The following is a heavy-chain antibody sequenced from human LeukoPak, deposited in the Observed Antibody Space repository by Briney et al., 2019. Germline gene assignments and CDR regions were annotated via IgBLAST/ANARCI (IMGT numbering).Heavy chain of an antibody. CDR3: ARPGSWYRGRAFDI. J-gene: IGHJ3*02. CDR2: IYYSGST. D-gene: IGHD6-13*01. Sequence: SETLSLTCIVSGGSISSISSNNYHWGWIRQPPGKGLEWIGSIYYSGSTYYNPSLKSRVTISVDTSKNQFSLKLSSVTAADTAVYYCARPGSWYRGRAFDIWGQGTMVTVSS. CDR1: GGSISSISSNNYH. V-gene: IGHV4-39*01.